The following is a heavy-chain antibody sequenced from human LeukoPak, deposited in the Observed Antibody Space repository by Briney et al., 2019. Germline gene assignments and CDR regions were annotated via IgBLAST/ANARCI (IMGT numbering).Heavy chain of an antibody. J-gene: IGHJ4*02. V-gene: IGHV1-18*01. CDR2: ISANNGNT. Sequence: GASVKVSCKASGYTFTSYGTTWVGQAPGQGLDCLGWISANNGNTNYAQKLQERVTVTTDTSSSTAYMELRSLRSDDTAVYFCARGGNSGTHYKFDYWGQGTLVTVSS. CDR3: ARGGNSGTHYKFDY. D-gene: IGHD3-10*01. CDR1: GYTFTSYG.